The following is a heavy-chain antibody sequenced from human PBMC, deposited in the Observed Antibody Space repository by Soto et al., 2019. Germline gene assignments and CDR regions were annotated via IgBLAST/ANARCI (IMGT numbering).Heavy chain of an antibody. D-gene: IGHD2-2*01. CDR2: IKSKTDGGTT. CDR1: GFTFSNAW. V-gene: IGHV3-15*07. Sequence: EVQLVESGGGLVKPGGSLRLSCAASGFTFSNAWMNWVRQAPGKGLEWVGRIKSKTDGGTTDYAAPVKGRFTISRDDSKNTPYLQMNSLKTEDTAVYYCTTEAYVVVPAASGGNYWGQGTLVTVSS. CDR3: TTEAYVVVPAASGGNY. J-gene: IGHJ4*02.